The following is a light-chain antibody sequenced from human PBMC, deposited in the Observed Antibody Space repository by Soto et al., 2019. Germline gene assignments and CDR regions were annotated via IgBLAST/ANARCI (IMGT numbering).Light chain of an antibody. CDR1: QDISNY. V-gene: IGKV1-33*01. J-gene: IGKJ2*01. CDR3: QQYDNLPYT. CDR2: DAS. Sequence: DIQMTQSPSSLSASVGDRVTITCQASQDISNYLNWYQQKPGKAPKLLIYDASNLETGVPSRFSGSGSGTDFTFTISSRQLEDIATYYCQQYDNLPYTFGQGTKLEIK.